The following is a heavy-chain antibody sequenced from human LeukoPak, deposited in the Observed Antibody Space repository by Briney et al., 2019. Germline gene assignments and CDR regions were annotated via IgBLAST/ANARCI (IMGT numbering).Heavy chain of an antibody. D-gene: IGHD6-19*01. Sequence: GGSLRLSCAVSGYTFSSYWMNWVRQAPGKGLEWVGNIKQDRSETYYVDSVKGRFTISRDNANNSLYLQMNSLRVEDTAVYYCARARAQWLTLSYDYWGQGTLVTASS. CDR3: ARARAQWLTLSYDY. V-gene: IGHV3-7*01. CDR2: IKQDRSET. J-gene: IGHJ4*02. CDR1: GYTFSSYW.